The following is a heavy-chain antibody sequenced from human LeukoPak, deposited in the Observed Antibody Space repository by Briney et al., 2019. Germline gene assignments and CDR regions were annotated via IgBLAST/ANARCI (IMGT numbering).Heavy chain of an antibody. D-gene: IGHD2-15*01. CDR3: ARHTLRYCSGGSCYSAPDI. V-gene: IGHV5-51*01. CDR2: IYPGDSDT. Sequence: GESLEISCKGSGYRFTSYWIGWVRQMPGKGLEWMGIIYPGDSDTRYSPSFQGQVTISADKSISTAYLQWSSLKASDTAMYYCARHTLRYCSGGSCYSAPDIWGQGTMVTVSS. CDR1: GYRFTSYW. J-gene: IGHJ3*02.